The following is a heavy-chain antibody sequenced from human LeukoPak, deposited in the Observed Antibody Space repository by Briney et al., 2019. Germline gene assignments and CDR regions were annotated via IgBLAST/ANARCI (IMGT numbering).Heavy chain of an antibody. CDR1: GYTFTGYY. D-gene: IGHD4-11*01. Sequence: VASVKVSCKASGYTFTGYYMHWVRQAPGQGLEWMGRINPNSGGTNYAQKFQGRVTMTRDTSISTAYMELSRLRSDTAVYYCARGGRVTTRKTYYYYYMDVWGKGTTVTVSS. V-gene: IGHV1-2*06. CDR2: INPNSGGT. J-gene: IGHJ6*03. CDR3: ARGGRVTTRKTYYYYYMDV.